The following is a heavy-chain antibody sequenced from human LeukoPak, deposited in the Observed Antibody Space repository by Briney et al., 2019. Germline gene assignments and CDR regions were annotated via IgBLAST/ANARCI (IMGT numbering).Heavy chain of an antibody. CDR2: IRYDGSNK. CDR3: AKDEGYYDYVWGSYPTE. J-gene: IGHJ4*02. D-gene: IGHD3-16*01. Sequence: GGSLRLSCAASGFTFSSYGMHWVRQAPGKGLEWVAFIRYDGSNKYYADSVKGRFTISRDNSKKTLYLQMNSLRAEDTAVYYCAKDEGYYDYVWGSYPTEWGQGTLVTVSS. V-gene: IGHV3-30*02. CDR1: GFTFSSYG.